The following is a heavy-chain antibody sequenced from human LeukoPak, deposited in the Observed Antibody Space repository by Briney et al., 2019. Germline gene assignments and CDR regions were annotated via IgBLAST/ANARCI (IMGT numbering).Heavy chain of an antibody. V-gene: IGHV4-4*07. CDR3: VFTYYYDSSGYLVDY. D-gene: IGHD3-22*01. Sequence: KPAETLSLTCTGSGGSISSYYWSWIRQPAGKGREWIGLTDTSGGTNYNPSLRSGVTMSLDTSKNKCSLKLSSVTAAESAVYYCVFTYYYDSSGYLVDYWGQGTLVIVSS. J-gene: IGHJ4*02. CDR1: GGSISSYY. CDR2: TDTSGGT.